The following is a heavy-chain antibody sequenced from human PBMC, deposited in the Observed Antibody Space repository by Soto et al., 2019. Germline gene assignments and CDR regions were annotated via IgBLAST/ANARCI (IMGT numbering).Heavy chain of an antibody. J-gene: IGHJ4*02. CDR2: ISSDGFTQ. CDR3: AKDSNSNYDPEFFDY. Sequence: PGGSLRLSCAASGFTFRTFAMHWVRQAPGKGLEWVAVISSDGFTQYYADSVKGRVTISRDNSKNTLYLRMNSLRAEDTAVYYCAKDSNSNYDPEFFDYWGQGTLVTVSS. D-gene: IGHD4-4*01. V-gene: IGHV3-30*07. CDR1: GFTFRTFA.